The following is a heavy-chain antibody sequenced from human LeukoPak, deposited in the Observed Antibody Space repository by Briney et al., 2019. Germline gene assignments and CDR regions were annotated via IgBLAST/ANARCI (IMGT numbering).Heavy chain of an antibody. J-gene: IGHJ3*02. CDR2: IYPGDSDT. V-gene: IGHV5-51*03. CDR3: AGSLIVDTAMASLLIAFDI. D-gene: IGHD5-18*01. Sequence: GESLKISCKGSGYSFTSYWIGWVRQMPGKGLEWMGIIYPGDSDTRYSPSFQGQVTISADKSISTAYLQWSSLKASDTAMYYCAGSLIVDTAMASLLIAFDIWGQGTMVTVSS. CDR1: GYSFTSYW.